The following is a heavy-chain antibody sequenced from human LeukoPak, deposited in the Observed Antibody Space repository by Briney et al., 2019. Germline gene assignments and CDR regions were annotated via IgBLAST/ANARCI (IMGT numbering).Heavy chain of an antibody. J-gene: IGHJ4*02. CDR1: GFTFSSYG. Sequence: PGGSLRLSCAASGFTFSSYGMHWVRQAPGKGLEWVAVIWYDGSNKYYADSVKGRFTISRDNSKNTLYLQMNSLRAEDTAVYYCARGSVYDSSGYYYKPLHYFDYWGQGTLVTVSS. V-gene: IGHV3-33*01. CDR2: IWYDGSNK. D-gene: IGHD3-22*01. CDR3: ARGSVYDSSGYYYKPLHYFDY.